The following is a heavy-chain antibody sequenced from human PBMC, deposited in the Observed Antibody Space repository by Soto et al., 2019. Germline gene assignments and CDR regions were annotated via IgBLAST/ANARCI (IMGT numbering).Heavy chain of an antibody. V-gene: IGHV3-30-3*01. CDR2: ISYDGSNK. Sequence: SLRLSCAASGFTFSSYAMHWVRQAPGKGLEWVAVISYDGSNKYYADSVKGRFTISRDNSKNTLYLQMNSLRAEDTAVYYCARDSQGSSSLDYWGQGTLVTVSS. CDR1: GFTFSSYA. J-gene: IGHJ4*02. D-gene: IGHD6-13*01. CDR3: ARDSQGSSSLDY.